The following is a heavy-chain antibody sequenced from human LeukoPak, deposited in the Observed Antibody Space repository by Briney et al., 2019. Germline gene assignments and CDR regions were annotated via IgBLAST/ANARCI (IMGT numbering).Heavy chain of an antibody. CDR1: GFTFSSYW. D-gene: IGHD6-6*01. V-gene: IGHV3-74*01. CDR3: ARVGGLSTSSGYYYGMDV. Sequence: QPGGSLRLSCAASGFTFSSYWMNWVCQAPGKGLVWVSRIKSDGSTTNYADSVKGRFAISRDNAKNTLYLQMNSLRAEDTAVYYCARVGGLSTSSGYYYGMDVWGQGTTVTVSS. J-gene: IGHJ6*02. CDR2: IKSDGSTT.